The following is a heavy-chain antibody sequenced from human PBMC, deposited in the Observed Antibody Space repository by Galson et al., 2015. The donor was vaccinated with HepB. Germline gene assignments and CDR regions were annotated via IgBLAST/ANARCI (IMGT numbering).Heavy chain of an antibody. CDR3: VTGGAYYGR. D-gene: IGHD3-22*01. CDR2: INQGGSEK. CDR1: GYTFSTYW. Sequence: SLRLSCAASGYTFSTYWMSWVRQAPGKGLEWVANINQGGSEKYYVDSVKGRFTISRDNAKNSLYLQMSSLRDEDTALYYCVTGGAYYGRWGQGSLVTVSS. V-gene: IGHV3-7*03. J-gene: IGHJ4*02.